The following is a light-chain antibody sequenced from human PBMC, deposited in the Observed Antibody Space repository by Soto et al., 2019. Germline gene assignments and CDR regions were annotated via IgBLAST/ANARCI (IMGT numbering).Light chain of an antibody. CDR1: QSVSSN. CDR3: QQYNNSPPLT. Sequence: EIVLTQSPATLSVSPGERATLSCRASQSVSSNLAWYQQKPGQAPRLLIYDTSSRATGIPDRFSGSGSGTEFTLTISSLQSEDFAVYYCQQYNNSPPLTFGGGTKVEIK. J-gene: IGKJ4*01. CDR2: DTS. V-gene: IGKV3-15*01.